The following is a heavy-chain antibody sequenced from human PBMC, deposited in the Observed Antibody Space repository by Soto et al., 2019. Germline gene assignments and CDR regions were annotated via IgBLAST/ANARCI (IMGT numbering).Heavy chain of an antibody. V-gene: IGHV1-18*04. CDR2: ISTNSGHT. D-gene: IGHD3-10*01. CDR1: GYTFTNYG. Sequence: QVQLVQSGAEVKKPGASVKVSCKASGYTFTNYGISWVRQAPGQGLEWMGWISTNSGHTDYAQNLRGRVTMTTDTSTTTAYMELRSLRSDDTAVYYCAREDYRQLDHWGQGTLVTVSS. J-gene: IGHJ5*02. CDR3: AREDYRQLDH.